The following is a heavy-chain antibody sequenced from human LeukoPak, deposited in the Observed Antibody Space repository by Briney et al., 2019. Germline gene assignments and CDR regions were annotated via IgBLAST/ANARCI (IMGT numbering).Heavy chain of an antibody. CDR2: MKYDGSEK. CDR1: GFTFSDYY. J-gene: IGHJ4*02. V-gene: IGHV3-7*01. Sequence: GGSLRLSCAASGFTFSDYYMSWVRQAPGKGLEWVANMKYDGSEKYYVDSVKGRFTISRDNAKNSLYLQMNSLRAEDTAVYYCARDIEAAGLFLDYWGQGTLVTVSS. D-gene: IGHD6-13*01. CDR3: ARDIEAAGLFLDY.